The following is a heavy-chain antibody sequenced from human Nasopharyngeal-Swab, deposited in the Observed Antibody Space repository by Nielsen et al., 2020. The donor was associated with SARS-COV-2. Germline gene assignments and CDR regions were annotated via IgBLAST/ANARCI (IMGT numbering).Heavy chain of an antibody. CDR2: IAYDGSKV. J-gene: IGHJ4*02. D-gene: IGHD1-26*01. Sequence: GGSLRLSCAASGFTFSSHGMHWVRQAPGKGLEWVAVIAYDGSKVYYADSVKGRFTISRDNSKDTVFLEMNSLRDEDTAVYYCAKGPTVVLGSVAIRGWLDSWSQGTLVTVSS. V-gene: IGHV3-30*18. CDR1: GFTFSSHG. CDR3: AKGPTVVLGSVAIRGWLDS.